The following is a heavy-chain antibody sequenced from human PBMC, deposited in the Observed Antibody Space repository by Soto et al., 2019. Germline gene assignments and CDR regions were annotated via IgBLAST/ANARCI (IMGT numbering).Heavy chain of an antibody. CDR1: GYPVTAYY. CDR3: ARGGGVGVAGSAAFDM. V-gene: IGHV1-2*02. CDR2: INPATGAA. J-gene: IGHJ3*02. Sequence: QLHLVQSGAVVKKPGASVTVSCSASGYPVTAYYMHWVRQAPGRGLEWMGGINPATGAAKYTQTFQGRVTMTRATSTSTVFMELSGLTSEDTAVFYGARGGGVGVAGSAAFDMWGQGTLVTVSS. D-gene: IGHD3-3*01.